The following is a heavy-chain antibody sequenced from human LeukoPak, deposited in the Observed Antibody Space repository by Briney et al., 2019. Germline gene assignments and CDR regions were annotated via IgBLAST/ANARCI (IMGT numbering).Heavy chain of an antibody. J-gene: IGHJ4*02. V-gene: IGHV3-30-3*01. D-gene: IGHD6-13*01. CDR2: ISYDGSNK. Sequence: QPGGSLRLSCAASGFTFSSYAMHWVRQAPGKGLEWVAVISYDGSNKYYADSVKGRFTISRDTSKNTLFLQMNSLRAEDTAVYYCARGQPGVAAAGNLDYWGQGTLVTVSS. CDR3: ARGQPGVAAAGNLDY. CDR1: GFTFSSYA.